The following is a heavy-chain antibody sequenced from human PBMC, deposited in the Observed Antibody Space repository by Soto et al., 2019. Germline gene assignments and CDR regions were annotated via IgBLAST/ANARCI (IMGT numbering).Heavy chain of an antibody. D-gene: IGHD3-3*01. Sequence: QVQLQQWGAGLLKPSETLSLTCAVYGGSFSGYYWSWIRQPPGKGLEWVGEINHSGSTNYNPSLKSRVTISVDTSKNQFSLKLSSVPAADTAVYYCARVPYYDFWGGYLRPNYFDYWGQGTLVTVSS. CDR1: GGSFSGYY. CDR2: INHSGST. V-gene: IGHV4-34*01. CDR3: ARVPYYDFWGGYLRPNYFDY. J-gene: IGHJ4*02.